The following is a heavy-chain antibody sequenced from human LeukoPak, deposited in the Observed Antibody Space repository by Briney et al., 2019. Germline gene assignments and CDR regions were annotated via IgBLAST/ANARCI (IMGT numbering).Heavy chain of an antibody. CDR2: ISSSSSYI. CDR3: ARYCSSTSCYSDWFDP. D-gene: IGHD2-2*01. CDR1: GFTFSSYS. V-gene: IGHV3-21*04. J-gene: IGHJ5*02. Sequence: GGSLRLSCAASGFTFSSYSMNWVRQAPGKGLEWVSSISSSSSYIYYADSVKGRFTISRDNAKNSLYLQMNSLRAEDTAVYYCARYCSSTSCYSDWFDPWGQGTLVTVSS.